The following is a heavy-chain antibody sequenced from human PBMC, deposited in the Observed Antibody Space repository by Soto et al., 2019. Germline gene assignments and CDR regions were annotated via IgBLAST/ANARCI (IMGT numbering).Heavy chain of an antibody. CDR1: GGTFSSYT. D-gene: IGHD2-8*01. CDR2: IIPILGIA. V-gene: IGHV1-69*02. CDR3: WGGYYCTAWCGMDV. Sequence: QVQLVQSGAEVKKPGSSVKVSCKASGGTFSSYTISWVRQAPGQGLEWMGRIIPILGIANCAQKFQGRVTITADKSTSTGYVELSSLRSEDRAVYYCWGGYYCTAWCGMDVWCQGPTVTVSS. J-gene: IGHJ6*02.